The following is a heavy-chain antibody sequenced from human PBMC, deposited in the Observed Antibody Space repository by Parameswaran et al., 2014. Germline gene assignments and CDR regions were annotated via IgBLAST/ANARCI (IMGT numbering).Heavy chain of an antibody. CDR3: ASAAAVALGHYYYGMDV. D-gene: IGHD6-13*01. J-gene: IGHJ6*02. CDR2: LLYGST. Sequence: WIRQPPGRAGVDWEYLLYGSTYYNPSLKSRVTISVDTSKNQFSLKLSSVTAADTAVYYCASAAAVALGHYYYGMDVWGQGTTVTVSS. V-gene: IGHV4-39*01.